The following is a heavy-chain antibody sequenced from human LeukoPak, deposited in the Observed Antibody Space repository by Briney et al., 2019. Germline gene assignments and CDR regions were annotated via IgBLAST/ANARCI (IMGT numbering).Heavy chain of an antibody. CDR2: INAGNGNT. D-gene: IGHD3-9*01. Sequence: RASVKVSCKASGYTFTSYAMHWVRQAPGQRLEWMGWINAGNGNTKYSQKFQGRVTITRDTSASTAYMELSSLRSEDTAVDYCARDPLRNFGIVTLSYGMDVWGKGTTVTVSS. CDR1: GYTFTSYA. J-gene: IGHJ6*04. V-gene: IGHV1-3*01. CDR3: ARDPLRNFGIVTLSYGMDV.